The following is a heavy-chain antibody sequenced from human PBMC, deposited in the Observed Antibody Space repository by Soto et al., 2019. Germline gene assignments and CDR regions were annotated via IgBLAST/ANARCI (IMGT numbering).Heavy chain of an antibody. J-gene: IGHJ4*01. V-gene: IGHV3-23*01. CDR2: ISGSGRDT. CDR3: AKESLEEVPTFFDF. D-gene: IGHD3-16*01. Sequence: QPVGSLRLSCESSVFTFSNYAMSCVRHSPGKWLEWVSGISGSGRDTYYADSVKGRLTISRDNAKNTLFLQMNSLRAEDAASYYCAKESLEEVPTFFDFWGHGILVTVSS. CDR1: VFTFSNYA.